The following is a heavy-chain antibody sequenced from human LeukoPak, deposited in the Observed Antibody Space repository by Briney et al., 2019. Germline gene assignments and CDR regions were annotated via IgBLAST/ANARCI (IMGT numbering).Heavy chain of an antibody. CDR1: GFTFRSYA. CDR2: ISGSGGST. V-gene: IGHV3-23*01. J-gene: IGHJ3*02. D-gene: IGHD6-13*01. Sequence: GGSLRLSCAASGFTFRSYAMSWVRQAPGKGLEWVSAISGSGGSTYYADSVKGRFTISRDNYKNTLYLQTNSLRAEDTAVYYCAKDPRGRIAAAGHDAFDIWGQGTMVTVSS. CDR3: AKDPRGRIAAAGHDAFDI.